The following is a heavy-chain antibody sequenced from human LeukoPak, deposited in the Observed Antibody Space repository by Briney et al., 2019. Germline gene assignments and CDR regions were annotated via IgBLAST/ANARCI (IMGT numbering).Heavy chain of an antibody. CDR3: ARDVYSDYEDGAHAFDI. V-gene: IGHV4-59*01. CDR1: GGSISSYY. Sequence: SETLSLTCTVSGGSISSYYWSWIRQPPGKGLEWIGYIYYSGSTNYNPSLKSRVTISVDTSKNQFSLKLSSVTAADTAVYYCARDVYSDYEDGAHAFDIWGQGTMVTVSS. CDR2: IYYSGST. D-gene: IGHD4-11*01. J-gene: IGHJ3*02.